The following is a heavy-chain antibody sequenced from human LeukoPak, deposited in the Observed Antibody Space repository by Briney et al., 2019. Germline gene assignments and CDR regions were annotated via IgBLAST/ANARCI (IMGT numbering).Heavy chain of an antibody. V-gene: IGHV4-34*01. CDR2: INHSGST. CDR3: ARGRIQLWFKGDYFDY. Sequence: SETLSLTCAVDGGSFSGYYWSWIRQPPGKGLDWIGEINHSGSTNYNPSLKSRVTISVDTSKNQFSLKLSSVTAADTAVYYCARGRIQLWFKGDYFDYWGQGTLVTVSS. CDR1: GGSFSGYY. D-gene: IGHD5-18*01. J-gene: IGHJ4*02.